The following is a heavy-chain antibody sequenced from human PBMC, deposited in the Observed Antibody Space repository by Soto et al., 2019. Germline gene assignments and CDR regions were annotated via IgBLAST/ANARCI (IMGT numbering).Heavy chain of an antibody. CDR2: ISYDGSNK. CDR1: GFTFSSYG. Sequence: QVQLVESGGGVVQPGRSLRLSCAASGFTFSSYGMHWVRQAPGKGLEWVAVISYDGSNKYYADSVKGRFTISRDNSKNTLYLRMNSLRAEDTAVYYCAKDLYYYDSSGYYLAADYWGQGTLVTVSS. CDR3: AKDLYYYDSSGYYLAADY. D-gene: IGHD3-22*01. V-gene: IGHV3-30*18. J-gene: IGHJ4*02.